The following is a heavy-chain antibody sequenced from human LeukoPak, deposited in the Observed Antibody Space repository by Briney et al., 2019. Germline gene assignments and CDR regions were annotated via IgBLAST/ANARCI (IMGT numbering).Heavy chain of an antibody. CDR1: GFTFSSYW. D-gene: IGHD2-2*01. J-gene: IGHJ3*02. Sequence: PGGSLRLSCAASGFTFSSYWMSWVRQAPGKGLEWVANTNHDGSEQYYVDSVKGRFTISKDNAKNSLYLQMNSLRAEDTAVYYCARDAGYCSSTSCYGDAFDIWGQGTMVTVSS. CDR3: ARDAGYCSSTSCYGDAFDI. CDR2: TNHDGSEQ. V-gene: IGHV3-7*01.